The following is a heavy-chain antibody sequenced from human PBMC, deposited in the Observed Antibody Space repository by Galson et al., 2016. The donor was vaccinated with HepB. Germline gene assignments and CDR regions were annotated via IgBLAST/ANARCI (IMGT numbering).Heavy chain of an antibody. D-gene: IGHD6-13*01. CDR2: FFPGDSDS. V-gene: IGHV5-51*01. CDR1: GYSFTTYW. CDR3: ARRELGYSSNFFGY. J-gene: IGHJ4*02. Sequence: QSGAEVKKPGESLKISCKVSGYSFTTYWIGWVRQLPGKGLEWMGLFFPGDSDSRYSPSFQGQVTFPADKSITTAYLQWRSLKASDAAMYFCARRELGYSSNFFGYWGQGTLITVSS.